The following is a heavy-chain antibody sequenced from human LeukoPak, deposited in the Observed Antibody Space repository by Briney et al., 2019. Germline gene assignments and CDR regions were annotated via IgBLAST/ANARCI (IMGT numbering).Heavy chain of an antibody. D-gene: IGHD2/OR15-2a*01. CDR2: ISYVGSNK. Sequence: GRSLRLSCAASGFTFSSYAMHWVRQAPGKGLEWVAVISYVGSNKYYADSVKGRFTISRDNSKNTLYLQMNSLRAEDTAVYYCARIYGPWNYFDYWGQGTLVTVSS. V-gene: IGHV3-30*04. CDR1: GFTFSSYA. J-gene: IGHJ4*02. CDR3: ARIYGPWNYFDY.